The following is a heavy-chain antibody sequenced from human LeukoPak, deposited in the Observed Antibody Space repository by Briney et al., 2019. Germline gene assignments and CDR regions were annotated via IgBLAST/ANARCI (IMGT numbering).Heavy chain of an antibody. V-gene: IGHV4-34*01. J-gene: IGHJ4*02. D-gene: IGHD3-22*01. Sequence: SETLSLTCAVYGGSFSGYYWSWLRQPPGKGLEWIGEINHSGSTNYNPSLKSRVTISVDTSKNQFSLKLSSVTAAGTAVYYCARNYYDSSGYYYFDYWGQGTLVTVSS. CDR1: GGSFSGYY. CDR2: INHSGST. CDR3: ARNYYDSSGYYYFDY.